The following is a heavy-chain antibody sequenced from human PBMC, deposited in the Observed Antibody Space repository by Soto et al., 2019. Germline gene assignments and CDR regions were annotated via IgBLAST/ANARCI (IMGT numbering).Heavy chain of an antibody. CDR1: GFTFGSCG. CDR2: ISYDGTNK. J-gene: IGHJ4*02. CDR3: AQVPRYTVTPPDDY. Sequence: PGGSLRLSCVASGFTFGSCGMHWVRQAPGKGLEWVAVISYDGTNKYYTDSVKGRFTISRDNSKKTLWLQMNSLRAEDTAVYYCAQVPRYTVTPPDDYRGQGTLVTVSS. D-gene: IGHD4-17*01. V-gene: IGHV3-30*18.